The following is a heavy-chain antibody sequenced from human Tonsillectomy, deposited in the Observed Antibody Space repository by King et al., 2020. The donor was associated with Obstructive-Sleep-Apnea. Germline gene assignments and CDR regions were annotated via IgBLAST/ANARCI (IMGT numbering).Heavy chain of an antibody. V-gene: IGHV3-30*04. CDR2: TADDERNQ. D-gene: IGHD3-10*01. J-gene: IGHJ6*02. Sequence: VQLVESGGGVVQPGRSLRLSCSVSGFTFSTYAMNWVRQAPGKGWEGGAVTADDERNQYYIESVKGRFTVSRDNSKNTLYLQMNSLRTQDTAVYYCASDNERFGETLAYTYGMDVWGPGTTVTVSS. CDR3: ASDNERFGETLAYTYGMDV. CDR1: GFTFSTYA.